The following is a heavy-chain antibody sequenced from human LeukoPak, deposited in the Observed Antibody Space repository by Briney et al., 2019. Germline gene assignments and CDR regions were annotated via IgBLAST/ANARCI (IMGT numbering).Heavy chain of an antibody. Sequence: GGSLRLSCAASGFTFSRHWMSWVRQAPGKGLEWVANIKEDGSEKDYVDSVKGRFTISRDNAKNSLYLQMNSLRAEDTAVYYCARGPSYCGGDCYYYFDYWGQGTLVTVSS. V-gene: IGHV3-7*01. CDR1: GFTFSRHW. D-gene: IGHD2-21*01. J-gene: IGHJ4*02. CDR3: ARGPSYCGGDCYYYFDY. CDR2: IKEDGSEK.